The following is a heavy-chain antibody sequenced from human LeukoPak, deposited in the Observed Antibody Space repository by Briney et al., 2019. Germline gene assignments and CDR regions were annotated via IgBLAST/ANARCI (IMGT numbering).Heavy chain of an antibody. CDR1: GGSMNTYY. D-gene: IGHD3-3*01. CDR3: ARDFRYYDFWSGYSNWFDP. Sequence: SETLSLTCTVSGGSMNTYYWSWIRQPPGKGLEWIGYIYHSGSTNYNPSLESRVTISVDKSKNQFSLKLSSVTAADTAVYYCARDFRYYDFWSGYSNWFDPWGQGTLVTVSS. J-gene: IGHJ5*02. V-gene: IGHV4-59*12. CDR2: IYHSGST.